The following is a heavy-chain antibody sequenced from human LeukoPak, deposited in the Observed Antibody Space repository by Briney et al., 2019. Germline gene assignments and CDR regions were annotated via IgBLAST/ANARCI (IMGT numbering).Heavy chain of an antibody. V-gene: IGHV4-4*07. CDR2: YASGTT. Sequence: PSETLSLTCSVSGASLTIYYWNWIRQPAGKGLEWIGRYASGTTTHNPSLKSQFSMSTDASKNQISLKLTSVTAADTAVYYCATGDHSFDNWGQGTLVTVTP. J-gene: IGHJ4*02. CDR3: ATGDHSFDN. CDR1: GASLTIYY. D-gene: IGHD7-27*01.